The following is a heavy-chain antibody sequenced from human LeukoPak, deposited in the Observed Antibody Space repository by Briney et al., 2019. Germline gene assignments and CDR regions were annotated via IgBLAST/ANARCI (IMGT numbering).Heavy chain of an antibody. CDR2: ISSSSSHI. CDR3: ARDQSYSIPGGFDP. D-gene: IGHD1-26*01. Sequence: GGSLRLSCAASGFTFSSYSMNWVRQAPGKGLEWVSSISSSSSHIYYADSVKGRFTISRDNAKNSLYLQMNSLRAEDTAVYYCARDQSYSIPGGFDPWGQGTLVTVSS. V-gene: IGHV3-21*01. J-gene: IGHJ5*02. CDR1: GFTFSSYS.